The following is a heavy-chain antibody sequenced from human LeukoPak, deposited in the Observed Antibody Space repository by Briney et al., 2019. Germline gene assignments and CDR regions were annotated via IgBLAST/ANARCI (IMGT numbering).Heavy chain of an antibody. CDR2: IYCDDDK. J-gene: IGHJ4*02. V-gene: IGHV2-5*02. CDR1: GVSISTSGVG. CDR3: AHSRISLDY. Sequence: EPSPTLVNATQTLTLTCTFSGVSISTSGVGVGWVCHPPGKALEWLALIYCDDDKRYSPSLKSRLTITKDTSKNQVVLTMTNMDPVDTATYYCAHSRISLDYWGQGTLVTVSS.